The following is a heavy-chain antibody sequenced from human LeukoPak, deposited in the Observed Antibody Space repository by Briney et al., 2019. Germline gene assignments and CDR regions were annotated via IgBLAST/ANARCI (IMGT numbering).Heavy chain of an antibody. CDR1: GFTFSNYW. CDR2: ISSGGSST. CDR3: ARGFAYAFDI. D-gene: IGHD2-21*01. J-gene: IGHJ3*02. V-gene: IGHV3-74*01. Sequence: GGPLRLSCAASGFTFSNYWMHWVRQAPGKGLVWVSRISSGGSSTNYADSVKGRFTISRDNAKNTLHLQLNSLRAEDTAVYYCARGFAYAFDIWGQGTMVTVSS.